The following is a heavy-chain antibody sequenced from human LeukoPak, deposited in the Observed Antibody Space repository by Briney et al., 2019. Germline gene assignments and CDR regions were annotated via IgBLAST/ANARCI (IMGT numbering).Heavy chain of an antibody. CDR3: AREGPYCSGGICYRKYSFDY. Sequence: GGSLRLSCAASGFTVSSNYMSWVREAPGKGLEWVSLIYIGGSTYCADSVKGRFTISRDNSKNTLYLQMNSLRAEDTAVYYCAREGPYCSGGICYRKYSFDYWGQGTLVTVSS. D-gene: IGHD2-15*01. V-gene: IGHV3-53*01. CDR2: IYIGGST. J-gene: IGHJ4*02. CDR1: GFTVSSNY.